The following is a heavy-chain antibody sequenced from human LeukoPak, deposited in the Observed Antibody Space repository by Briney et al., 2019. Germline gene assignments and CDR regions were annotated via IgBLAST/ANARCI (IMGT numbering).Heavy chain of an antibody. CDR1: GYTFTTYA. CDR3: ARSIVVVVAHFDY. D-gene: IGHD2-15*01. CDR2: INAGNGNT. J-gene: IGHJ4*02. V-gene: IGHV1-3*01. Sequence: ASVKVSCKASGYTFTTYAMHWVRQAPGQRLEWMGWINAGNGNTKYSQKFQTRVTITRDTSASTAYMELSSLRSEDTAVYYCARSIVVVVAHFDYWGQGTLVTVSS.